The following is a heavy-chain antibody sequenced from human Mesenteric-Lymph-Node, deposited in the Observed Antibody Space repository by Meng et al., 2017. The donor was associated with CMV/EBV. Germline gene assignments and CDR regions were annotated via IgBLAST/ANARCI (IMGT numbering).Heavy chain of an antibody. CDR3: VRDGGKPRTMHFALGM. J-gene: IGHJ3*01. Sequence: GESLKISCAASGFAFSSYALHWVRRAPGKGLEWVSAIGTGGDTYYADSVMGRFTISRDNSKNTLYLQMNSLRVEDTAVYYCVRDGGKPRTMHFALGMWGQGTMVTVSS. V-gene: IGHV3-47*02. CDR2: IGTGGDT. D-gene: IGHD3-3*02. CDR1: GFAFSSYA.